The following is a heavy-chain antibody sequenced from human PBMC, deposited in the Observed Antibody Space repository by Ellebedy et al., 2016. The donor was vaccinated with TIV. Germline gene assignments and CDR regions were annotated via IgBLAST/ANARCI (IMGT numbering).Heavy chain of an antibody. Sequence: ASVKVSXXASGYTFTSYGISWVRQAPGQGLEWMGWISAYNGNTNYAQKLQGRVTMTTDTSTSTAYMELRSLRSDDTAVYYCARDGYSDGYVDPYYYGMDVWGQGTTVTVSS. V-gene: IGHV1-18*04. D-gene: IGHD5-18*01. J-gene: IGHJ6*02. CDR2: ISAYNGNT. CDR1: GYTFTSYG. CDR3: ARDGYSDGYVDPYYYGMDV.